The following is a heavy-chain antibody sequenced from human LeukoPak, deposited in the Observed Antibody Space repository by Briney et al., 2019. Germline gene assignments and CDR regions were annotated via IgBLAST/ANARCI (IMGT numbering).Heavy chain of an antibody. CDR2: IKSKTDGGTT. J-gene: IGHJ3*02. V-gene: IGHV3-15*01. D-gene: IGHD5-24*01. CDR3: TTLAVRDGYINDAFDI. CDR1: GFTFSNAW. Sequence: PGGSLRLSCAASGFTFSNAWMSWVRQAPGKGLEWVGRIKSKTDGGTTDYAAPVKGRFTISRDDSKNTLYLQMNSLKTEDTAVYYCTTLAVRDGYINDAFDIWGQGTMVTVSS.